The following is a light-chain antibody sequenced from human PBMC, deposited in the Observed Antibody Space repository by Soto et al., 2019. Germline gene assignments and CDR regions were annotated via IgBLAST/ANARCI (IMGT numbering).Light chain of an antibody. CDR1: QSISSS. Sequence: EIVLTQSPATLSLSPGERATLSCRASQSISSSLGWYQQKPGQVPRLLIYEASNRATVIPARFSGSGSGTDFTLTISSLEPEDFAVYYCQQRRDWPLTVGGGTKVEIK. V-gene: IGKV3-11*01. CDR2: EAS. CDR3: QQRRDWPLT. J-gene: IGKJ4*01.